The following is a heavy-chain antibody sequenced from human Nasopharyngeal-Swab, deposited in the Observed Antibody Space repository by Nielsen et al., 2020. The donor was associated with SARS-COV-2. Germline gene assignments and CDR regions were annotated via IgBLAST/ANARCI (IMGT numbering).Heavy chain of an antibody. D-gene: IGHD1-26*01. CDR2: IYSGGST. Sequence: GESLKISCAASGFTVSSNYMSWVRQAPGKGLEWVSVIYSGGSTYYADSVKGRFTISRDNSKNTLYLQMNSLRAEDTAVYYCARDRGGSYPYYYYYGMDVWGQGTTVTVSS. J-gene: IGHJ6*02. CDR3: ARDRGGSYPYYYYYGMDV. CDR1: GFTVSSNY. V-gene: IGHV3-53*05.